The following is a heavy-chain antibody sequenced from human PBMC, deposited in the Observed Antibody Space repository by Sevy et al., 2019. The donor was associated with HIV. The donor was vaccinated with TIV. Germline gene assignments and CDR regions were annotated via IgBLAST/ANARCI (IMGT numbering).Heavy chain of an antibody. CDR2: IYYSGST. D-gene: IGHD3-3*01. CDR3: ARVGYDFWSGYYHLGREGWFDP. J-gene: IGHJ5*02. CDR1: GGSISSYY. Sequence: SETLSLTCTVSGGSISSYYWSWIRQPPGKGLEWIGYIYYSGSTNYNPSLKSRVTISVDTSKNQFYLKLSSVTAADTAVYYCARVGYDFWSGYYHLGREGWFDPWGQGTLVTVSS. V-gene: IGHV4-59*13.